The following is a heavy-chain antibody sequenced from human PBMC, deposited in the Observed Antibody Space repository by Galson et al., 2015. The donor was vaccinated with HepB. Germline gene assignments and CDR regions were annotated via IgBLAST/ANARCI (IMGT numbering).Heavy chain of an antibody. CDR2: ISGSGGST. J-gene: IGHJ4*02. V-gene: IGHV3-23*01. Sequence: SLRLSCAASGFTFSSYAMSWVRQAPGKGLEWVSAISGSGGSTYYADSVKGRFTISRDNSKNTLYLQMNSLGAEDTAVYYCAKDGAWGSYSPGSDYWGQGTLVTVSS. D-gene: IGHD1-26*01. CDR1: GFTFSSYA. CDR3: AKDGAWGSYSPGSDY.